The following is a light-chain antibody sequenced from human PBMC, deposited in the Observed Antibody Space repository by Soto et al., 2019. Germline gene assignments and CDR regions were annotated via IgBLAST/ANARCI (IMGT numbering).Light chain of an antibody. CDR1: QSINSW. J-gene: IGKJ2*01. Sequence: DIQMTQSPSTLSASVGDRVTITCRASQSINSWLAWYQQKPGKAPQLLIYEASSLQSGGPSRFSGSGSGTEFTLTISSLQPDDFATYYCQQYNSYSPTFGQGTKLVI. CDR2: EAS. V-gene: IGKV1-5*01. CDR3: QQYNSYSPT.